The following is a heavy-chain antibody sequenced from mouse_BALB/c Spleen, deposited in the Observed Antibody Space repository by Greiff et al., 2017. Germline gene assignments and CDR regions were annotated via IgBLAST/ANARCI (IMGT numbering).Heavy chain of an antibody. CDR2: IYPGDGDT. Sequence: VQLQQSGPELVKPGASVKISCKASGYAFSSSWMNWVKQRPGQGLEWIGRIYPGDGDTNYNGKFKGKATLTADKSSSTAYMQLSSLTSVDSAVYFCARSLGSSYSWGQGTTLTVSS. CDR1: GYAFSSSW. J-gene: IGHJ2*01. V-gene: IGHV1-82*01. CDR3: ARSLGSSYS. D-gene: IGHD1-1*01.